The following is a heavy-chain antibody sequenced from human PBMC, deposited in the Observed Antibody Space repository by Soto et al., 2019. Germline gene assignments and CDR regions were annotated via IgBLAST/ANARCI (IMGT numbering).Heavy chain of an antibody. V-gene: IGHV3-30-3*01. D-gene: IGHD6-19*01. CDR3: ARDGFGDSSGWECLLDY. CDR2: ISYDGSNK. Sequence: ESGGGVVQPGRSLRLSCAASGFTFSSYAMHWVRQAPGKGLEWVAVISYDGSNKYYADSVKGRFTISRDNSKNTLYLQMNSLRAEDTAVYYCARDGFGDSSGWECLLDYWGQGTLVTVSS. J-gene: IGHJ4*02. CDR1: GFTFSSYA.